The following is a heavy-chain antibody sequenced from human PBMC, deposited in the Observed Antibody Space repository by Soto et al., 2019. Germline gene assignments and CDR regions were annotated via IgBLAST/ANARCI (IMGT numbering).Heavy chain of an antibody. CDR3: ARGYYGSGSYLGGFDY. CDR2: IIPIFGTT. CDR1: GGTFSSYA. Sequence: QVQLVQSGAEVKKPGSSVKVSCKAFGGTFSSYAISWVRQAPGQGPEWMGGIIPIFGTTNYAQKFQGRVTITADESTSTAYRELSSLRSEDTAVYYCARGYYGSGSYLGGFDYWGQGTLVTVSS. V-gene: IGHV1-69*01. D-gene: IGHD3-10*01. J-gene: IGHJ4*02.